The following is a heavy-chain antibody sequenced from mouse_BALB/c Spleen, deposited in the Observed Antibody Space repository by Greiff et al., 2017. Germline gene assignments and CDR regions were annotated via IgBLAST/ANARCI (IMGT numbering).Heavy chain of an antibody. V-gene: IGHV5-17*02. CDR1: GFTFSSFG. Sequence: EVMLVESGGGLVQPGGSRKLSCAASGFTFSSFGMHWVRQAPEKGLEWVAYISSGSSTIYYADTVKGRFTISRDNPKNTLFLQMTSLRSEDTAMYYCARCLDGYYVYYAMDYWGQGTSVTVSS. CDR3: ARCLDGYYVYYAMDY. CDR2: ISSGSSTI. J-gene: IGHJ4*01. D-gene: IGHD2-3*01.